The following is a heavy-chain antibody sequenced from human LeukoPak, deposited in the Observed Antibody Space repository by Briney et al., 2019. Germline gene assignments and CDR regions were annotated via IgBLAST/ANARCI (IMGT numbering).Heavy chain of an antibody. CDR3: AKAAFGELSTIDY. J-gene: IGHJ4*02. Sequence: TGRSLRLSCEASGFTFIGYGMHWVRQAPGKGLEWVAGISYDGSNQYYTDSVKGRFTISRDNSKNTLYLQMNSLRAEDTAVYYCAKAAFGELSTIDYWGQGTLVTVSS. D-gene: IGHD3-10*01. CDR2: ISYDGSNQ. V-gene: IGHV3-30*18. CDR1: GFTFIGYG.